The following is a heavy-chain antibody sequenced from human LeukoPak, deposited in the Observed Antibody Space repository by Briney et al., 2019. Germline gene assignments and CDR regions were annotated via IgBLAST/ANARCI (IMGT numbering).Heavy chain of an antibody. CDR2: IYTSVST. CDR3: ARRWFDP. V-gene: IGHV4-4*07. CDR1: VGSINSYY. J-gene: IGHJ5*02. Sequence: PSETLSLTCTLSVGSINSYYGSWLREPAGKGLEWIGRIYTSVSTNYTHSLKSRVTMSLDTFTRPFSLKLSSVTAADTAVYYCARRWFDPWGKGNLVTVSS.